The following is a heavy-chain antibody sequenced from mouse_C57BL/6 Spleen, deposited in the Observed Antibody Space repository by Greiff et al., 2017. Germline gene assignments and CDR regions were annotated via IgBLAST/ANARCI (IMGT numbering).Heavy chain of an antibody. D-gene: IGHD4-1*01. Sequence: QVQLQQPGAELVKPGASVKLSCKASGYTFTSYWMHWVKQRPGQGLEWIGMIHPNSGGTNYNEKFKSKATLTVDKSSSTAYMQLSSLTSEDSAVYYCSRDWDDFFDYWGQGTTLTVSS. J-gene: IGHJ2*01. CDR1: GYTFTSYW. CDR2: IHPNSGGT. CDR3: SRDWDDFFDY. V-gene: IGHV1-64*01.